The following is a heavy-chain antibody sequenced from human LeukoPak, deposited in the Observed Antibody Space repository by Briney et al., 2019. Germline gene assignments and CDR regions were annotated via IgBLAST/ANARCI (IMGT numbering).Heavy chain of an antibody. CDR2: ISNDGGNK. V-gene: IGHV3-30*03. Sequence: LSLTCTVSGYSISSGYYWGWIRQPPGKGLEWVALISNDGGNKYYADSIKGRFTISRDNSKNTLYLQMNSLRPDDTAIYYCARDGDWNYLRYYYMDVWGKGTTVTVSS. CDR3: ARDGDWNYLRYYYMDV. J-gene: IGHJ6*03. D-gene: IGHD1-7*01. CDR1: GYSISSGY.